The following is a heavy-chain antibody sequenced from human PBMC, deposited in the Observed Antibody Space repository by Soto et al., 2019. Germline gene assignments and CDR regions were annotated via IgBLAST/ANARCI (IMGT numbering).Heavy chain of an antibody. V-gene: IGHV3-11*05. CDR2: IGRSSSYT. CDR1: GFTFSDYY. Sequence: QVQLVESGGGLVKPGGSLRLSCAASGFTFSDYYMSWIRQAPGKGLEWVSYIGRSSSYTNYADSVKGRFTISRDNAKNSLYLQMNSLRAEDTAVYYCAGDADILTGSDAFDIWGPGTMVNVSS. J-gene: IGHJ3*02. D-gene: IGHD3-9*01. CDR3: AGDADILTGSDAFDI.